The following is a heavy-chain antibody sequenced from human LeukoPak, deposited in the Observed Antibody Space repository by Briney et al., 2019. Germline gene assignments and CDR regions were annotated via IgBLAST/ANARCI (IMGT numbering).Heavy chain of an antibody. CDR1: GGSFSGYY. J-gene: IGHJ4*02. CDR2: INHSGST. V-gene: IGHV4-34*01. D-gene: IGHD3-22*01. CDR3: ARLPRRYYYDSSGYPN. Sequence: SETLSLTCAVYGGSFSGYYWSWLRQPPGKGLEWIGEINHSGSTNYNPSLKSRLTISVDTSKNQFSLKLSSVTAADTAVYYCARLPRRYYYDSSGYPNWGQGTLVTVSS.